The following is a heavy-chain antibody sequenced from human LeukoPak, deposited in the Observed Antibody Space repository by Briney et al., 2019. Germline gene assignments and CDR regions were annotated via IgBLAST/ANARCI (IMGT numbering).Heavy chain of an antibody. CDR2: ISSSSSYI. Sequence: GGSLRLSCAASGFTFSSYSMNWVRQAPGKGLEWVSSISSSSSYIYYADSVKGRFTISRDNAKNSLYLQMNSLRAEDTAVYYCARYDSVYYYYYMDVWGKGTTVTVSS. J-gene: IGHJ6*03. D-gene: IGHD3-3*01. CDR3: ARYDSVYYYYYMDV. V-gene: IGHV3-21*01. CDR1: GFTFSSYS.